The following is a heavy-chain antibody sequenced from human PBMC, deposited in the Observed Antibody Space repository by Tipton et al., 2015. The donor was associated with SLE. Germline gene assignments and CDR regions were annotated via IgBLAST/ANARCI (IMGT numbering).Heavy chain of an antibody. CDR1: AVSMTSHY. V-gene: IGHV4-59*11. CDR3: ASQTGNRALGVFFDY. Sequence: TLSLTCTVSAVSMTSHYWSWVRQSPGKGLEWLGYVFYRGNTRYSPSLNSRVTIAIDTSRRQFTLNLKSVTAADTAVYYCASQTGNRALGVFFDYWGQGTLVTVPS. D-gene: IGHD7-27*01. J-gene: IGHJ4*01. CDR2: VFYRGNT.